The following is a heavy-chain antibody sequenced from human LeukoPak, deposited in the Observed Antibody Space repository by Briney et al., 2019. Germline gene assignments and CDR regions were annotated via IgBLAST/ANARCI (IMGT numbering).Heavy chain of an antibody. Sequence: GGSLRLSCAASGFTFSSYSMNWVRQAPGKGLEWVSAISGSGGSTYYADSVKGRFTISRDNSKNTLYLQMNSLRAEDTAVYYCAKVQWLVRTYFDYWGQGTLVTVSS. CDR3: AKVQWLVRTYFDY. CDR1: GFTFSSYS. CDR2: ISGSGGST. D-gene: IGHD6-19*01. J-gene: IGHJ4*02. V-gene: IGHV3-23*01.